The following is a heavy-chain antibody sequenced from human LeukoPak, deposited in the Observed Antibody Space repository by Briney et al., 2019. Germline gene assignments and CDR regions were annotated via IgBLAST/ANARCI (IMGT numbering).Heavy chain of an antibody. Sequence: ASVKVSCKASGYTFINYDIHWVRQATGQGLEWMGWMNPSSGNTGYAQKFQGRVTMTRDTSIRTAYMELSSLRFDDTAVYYCARGTQNTNYYGSRNTKEGDYWGQGTLVTVSS. J-gene: IGHJ4*02. V-gene: IGHV1-8*01. CDR1: GYTFINYD. CDR3: ARGTQNTNYYGSRNTKEGDY. CDR2: MNPSSGNT. D-gene: IGHD3-10*01.